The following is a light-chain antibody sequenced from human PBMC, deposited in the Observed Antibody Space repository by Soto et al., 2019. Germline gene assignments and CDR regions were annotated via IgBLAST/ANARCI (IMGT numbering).Light chain of an antibody. J-gene: IGKJ2*01. CDR2: DVS. CDR1: QSISTF. CDR3: QQSDTTPFT. V-gene: IGKV1-39*01. Sequence: DIQMNQSPSSLSASVGDRVTITCRASQSISTFLNWYQQKPGKAPRLLIYDVSRLLSGVPSRFSGSGSGTDCTLTIASLQPEEFSTYYCQQSDTTPFTVGQGTKLEIK.